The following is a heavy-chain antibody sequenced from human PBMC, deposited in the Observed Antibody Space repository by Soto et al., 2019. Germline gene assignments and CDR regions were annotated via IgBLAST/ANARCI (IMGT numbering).Heavy chain of an antibody. V-gene: IGHV3-30*18. CDR1: GFTFSSYG. D-gene: IGHD6-19*01. CDR3: AQDRPRLIAVAAPSFDY. J-gene: IGHJ4*02. CDR2: ISYDGSNK. Sequence: GGSLRLSCAASGFTFSSYGMHWVRQAPGKGLEWVAVISYDGSNKYYADSVKGRFTISRDNSKNTLYLQMNSLRAEDTAVYYCAQDRPRLIAVAAPSFDYWGQGTLVTVSS.